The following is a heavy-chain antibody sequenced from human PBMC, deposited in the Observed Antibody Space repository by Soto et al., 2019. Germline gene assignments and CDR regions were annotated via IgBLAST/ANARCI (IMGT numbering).Heavy chain of an antibody. D-gene: IGHD3-3*01. CDR1: GFTFSSYG. CDR2: ISYDGSNK. J-gene: IGHJ6*02. Sequence: GGSLRLSCAASGFTFSSYGMHWVRQAPGKGLEWVAVISYDGSNKYYADSVKGRFTISRDNSKNTLYLQMNSLRAEDTAVYYCAKEGDRPYYDFWSGYYPSYYYYGMDVWGQGTTVTVSS. CDR3: AKEGDRPYYDFWSGYYPSYYYYGMDV. V-gene: IGHV3-30*18.